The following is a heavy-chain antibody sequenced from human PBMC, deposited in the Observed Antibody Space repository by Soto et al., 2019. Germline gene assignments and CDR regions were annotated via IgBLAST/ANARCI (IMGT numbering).Heavy chain of an antibody. D-gene: IGHD1-7*01. J-gene: IGHJ4*02. Sequence: PGESLKISCKGSGYSFTSNWIGWVRQMPGKGLEWMGIIYPSDSDTRYSPSFQGQVTISADKSISTAYLQWSSLKASDTAMYYCARPPSGTTSFFDSWGQGTLVTVYS. CDR2: IYPSDSDT. CDR1: GYSFTSNW. CDR3: ARPPSGTTSFFDS. V-gene: IGHV5-51*01.